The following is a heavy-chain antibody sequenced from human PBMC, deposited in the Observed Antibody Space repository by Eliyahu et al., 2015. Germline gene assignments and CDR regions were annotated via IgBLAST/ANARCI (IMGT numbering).Heavy chain of an antibody. Sequence: QLLLQESGPGLVQPSETLSLTCTVSXXSXXSSSYYWGWIRQTXGEGLEWVGSIXYSGSTYYNPSLKSRVTISVDTSKNQFSLRLTSVTAADTAVYYCARHSTVTTGYFQHWGQGTLVSVSS. J-gene: IGHJ1*01. CDR1: XXSXXSSSYY. D-gene: IGHD1-14*01. V-gene: IGHV4-39*01. CDR3: ARHSTVTTGYFQH. CDR2: IXYSGST.